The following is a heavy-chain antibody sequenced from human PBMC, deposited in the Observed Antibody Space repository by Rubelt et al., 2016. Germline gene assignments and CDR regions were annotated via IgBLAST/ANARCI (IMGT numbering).Heavy chain of an antibody. CDR3: ARYQQLVRGWYFDL. CDR2: TSYSGST. V-gene: IGHV4-39*01. Sequence: QLQLQESGPGLVRPSETLSLTCSVSGGSISSSSYYWGWIRQPPGKGLEWIGNTSYSGSTYYNPSLRCLVTLSLATSKIKFSLKLSSVTAADTAVYYCARYQQLVRGWYFDLWGRGTLVIVSS. CDR1: GGSISSSSYY. J-gene: IGHJ2*01. D-gene: IGHD6-13*01.